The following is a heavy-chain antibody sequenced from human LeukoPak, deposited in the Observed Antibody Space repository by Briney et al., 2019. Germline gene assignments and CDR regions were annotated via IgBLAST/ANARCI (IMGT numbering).Heavy chain of an antibody. CDR2: IYYSGSS. J-gene: IGHJ4*02. CDR1: GGSISSYY. CDR3: AGTYSSGWYVFDY. V-gene: IGHV4-59*01. Sequence: SETLSLTCTVSGGSISSYYWSWIRQPPGKGLEWIGYIYYSGSSNYNPSLKSRVTISVDTSKNQFSLKLSSVTAADTAVYYCAGTYSSGWYVFDYWGQGTLVTVSS. D-gene: IGHD6-19*01.